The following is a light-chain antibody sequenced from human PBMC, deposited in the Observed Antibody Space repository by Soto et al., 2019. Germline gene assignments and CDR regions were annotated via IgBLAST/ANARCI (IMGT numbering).Light chain of an antibody. Sequence: DLPLTQSPSFLSASVGDRVTITCRASQGIGSYLGWYQQAPGKAPKLLIYGASTLQSGVPSRFSGSGSGTKFTLTFSTLQPEDVATYFCQHLNPYPVFGGGTKVDIK. CDR2: GAS. J-gene: IGKJ4*01. CDR3: QHLNPYPV. CDR1: QGIGSY. V-gene: IGKV1-9*01.